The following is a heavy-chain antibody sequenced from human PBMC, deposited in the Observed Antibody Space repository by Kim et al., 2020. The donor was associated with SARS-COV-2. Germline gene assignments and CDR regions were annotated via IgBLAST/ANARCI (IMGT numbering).Heavy chain of an antibody. J-gene: IGHJ4*02. D-gene: IGHD1-26*01. CDR3: AKDRGVKVGATMDY. CDR2: ISWNSGSI. Sequence: GGSLRLSCAASGFTFGDYAMHWVRQAPGKGLEWVSGISWNSGSIGYADSVKGRFTISRDNAKNSLYLQMNSLRAEDTALYYCAKDRGVKVGATMDYWGQGTLVTVSS. CDR1: GFTFGDYA. V-gene: IGHV3-9*01.